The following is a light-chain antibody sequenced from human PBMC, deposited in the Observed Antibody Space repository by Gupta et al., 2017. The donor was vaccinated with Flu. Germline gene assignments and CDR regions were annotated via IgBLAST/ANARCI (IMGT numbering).Light chain of an antibody. Sequence: EVVLTQSPATLSLSPGERATLSCRANRTIGNYLGWYQQKPGRAPRLLIYDASNRDTGIPARFSGSGSGTDFTLTISSREPEDFAVYYCQQRGNWPPYTFGQGTKLEIK. J-gene: IGKJ2*01. CDR1: RTIGNY. CDR2: DAS. V-gene: IGKV3-11*01. CDR3: QQRGNWPPYT.